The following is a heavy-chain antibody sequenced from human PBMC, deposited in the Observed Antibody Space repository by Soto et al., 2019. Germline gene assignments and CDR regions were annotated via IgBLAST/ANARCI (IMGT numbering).Heavy chain of an antibody. CDR3: ARLLWFGELLPSNYYGMDV. J-gene: IGHJ6*02. V-gene: IGHV4-39*01. D-gene: IGHD3-10*01. CDR1: GGSISSGGYY. Sequence: PSETLSLTCTVSGGSISSGGYYWSWIRQHPGKGLEWIGYIYYSGSTYYNPSLKSRVTISVDTAKNQFSLKLSSVTAADTAVYYCARLLWFGELLPSNYYGMDVWGQGTTVTVSS. CDR2: IYYSGST.